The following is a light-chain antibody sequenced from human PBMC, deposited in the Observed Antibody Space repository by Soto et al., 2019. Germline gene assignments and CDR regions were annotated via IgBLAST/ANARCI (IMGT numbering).Light chain of an antibody. V-gene: IGKV1-8*01. Sequence: AIRMTQSPSSFSASTGDRVTITCRASQGLSSYLAWYQQKPGKAPNLLIYAASTLQSGVPSRFSGSGSGTDFTLTISCLQSEDFTTHYCQQYYDYPQTFGQGTKVEIK. CDR1: QGLSSY. J-gene: IGKJ1*01. CDR2: AAS. CDR3: QQYYDYPQT.